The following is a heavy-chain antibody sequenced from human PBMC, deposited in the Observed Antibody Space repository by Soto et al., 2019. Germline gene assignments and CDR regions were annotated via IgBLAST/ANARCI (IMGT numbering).Heavy chain of an antibody. CDR2: ISSTSGTI. CDR1: GFVFSTYS. Sequence: GGSLRLSCEASGFVFSTYSMNWVRQAPGKGLEWISYISSTSGTIYYADSVKGRFTIFRDNAKNSLFLQMNGLRDDDTAVYYCANQKIRFSVAGTLYGLGVWGQGTTVTVPS. CDR3: ANQKIRFSVAGTLYGLGV. V-gene: IGHV3-48*02. J-gene: IGHJ6*02. D-gene: IGHD6-19*01.